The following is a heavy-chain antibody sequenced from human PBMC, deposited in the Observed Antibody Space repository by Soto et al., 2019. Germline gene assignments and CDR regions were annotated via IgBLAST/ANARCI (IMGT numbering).Heavy chain of an antibody. Sequence: QVQLQESGPGLVKPSQTLSLTCTVSGGSISSGGYYWIWIRQHPGKGLEWIGYIYYSGSTYYNPSLKRRVTRSVDTSKNQFTLKLSSVTAADTAVYYCASALPNHITIFGGVEANHLDDWGQGTLVTVSS. J-gene: IGHJ4*02. D-gene: IGHD3-3*01. CDR3: ASALPNHITIFGGVEANHLDD. CDR2: IYYSGST. V-gene: IGHV4-31*03. CDR1: GGSISSGGYY.